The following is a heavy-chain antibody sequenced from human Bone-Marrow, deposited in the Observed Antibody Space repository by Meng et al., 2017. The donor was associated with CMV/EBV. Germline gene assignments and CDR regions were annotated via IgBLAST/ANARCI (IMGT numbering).Heavy chain of an antibody. CDR2: ISWNSGSTI. CDR1: GFTFDDYA. V-gene: IGHV3-9*01. J-gene: IGHJ6*02. CDR3: ARDEYYYYGMDV. Sequence: GGSLRLSCAASGFTFDDYAMHWVRQAPGKGLEWVSGISWNSGSTIYYADSVKGRFTISRDNAKNSLYLQMNSLRAEDTAVYYCARDEYYYYGMDVWGQGTTVTVSS.